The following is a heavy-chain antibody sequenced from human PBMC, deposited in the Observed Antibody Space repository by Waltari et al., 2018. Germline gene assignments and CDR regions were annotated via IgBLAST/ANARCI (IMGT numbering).Heavy chain of an antibody. CDR2: ISGVVDNP. D-gene: IGHD2-21*02. Sequence: EVQLLESGGDLVQPGGSLRLSCAVSGFSFSIYAMSWGRQAPGKGLVLVAAISGVVDNPFYLDAVKGRFTISRDISTNTLFLEMSSLRVEDTALYYCTRAAHGYGDWSWGHGTLVTVSS. CDR1: GFSFSIYA. CDR3: TRAAHGYGDWS. J-gene: IGHJ5*01. V-gene: IGHV3-23*01.